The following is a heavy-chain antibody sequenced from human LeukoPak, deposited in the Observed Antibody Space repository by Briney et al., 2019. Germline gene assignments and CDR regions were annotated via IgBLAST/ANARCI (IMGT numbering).Heavy chain of an antibody. D-gene: IGHD2-15*01. CDR3: ANNATSDCGGGGCDNYAFDI. CDR1: GFTFDDYA. J-gene: IGHJ3*02. CDR2: ISWDGGST. Sequence: GGSLRLSCAASGFTFDDYAMRWVRQAPGKGLEWVSLISWDGGSTYYADSVKGRFTISRDNSKNSLYLQMNSLRTEDTAFYYCANNATSDCGGGGCDNYAFDIWGQGTMVTVSS. V-gene: IGHV3-43*02.